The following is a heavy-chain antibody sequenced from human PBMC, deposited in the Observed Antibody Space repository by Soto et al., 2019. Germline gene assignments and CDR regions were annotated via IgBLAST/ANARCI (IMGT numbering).Heavy chain of an antibody. V-gene: IGHV3-23*01. CDR1: GFTFSSYA. CDR2: ISGSGGST. J-gene: IGHJ4*02. D-gene: IGHD3-9*01. CDR3: AKVGHRVFDWPHFDY. Sequence: GSLRLSCAASGFTFSSYAMSWVHQAPGKGLEWVSAISGSGGSTYYADSVKGRFTISRDNSKNTLYLQMNSLRAEDTAVYYCAKVGHRVFDWPHFDYWGQGTLVTVSS.